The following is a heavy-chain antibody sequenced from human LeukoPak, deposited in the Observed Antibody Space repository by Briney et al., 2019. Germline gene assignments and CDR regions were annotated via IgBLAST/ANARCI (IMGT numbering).Heavy chain of an antibody. CDR1: GYTFTGYY. CDR2: INPNSGGT. D-gene: IGHD6-19*01. Sequence: ASVKVSCKASGYTFTGYYMHWVRQAPGQGLEWMGRINPNSGGTNYAQKFQGRGTMTTDTSISTAYMELSRLRSDDTAVYYCARPHSSGWSLGFDYWGQGTLVTVSS. J-gene: IGHJ4*02. CDR3: ARPHSSGWSLGFDY. V-gene: IGHV1-2*06.